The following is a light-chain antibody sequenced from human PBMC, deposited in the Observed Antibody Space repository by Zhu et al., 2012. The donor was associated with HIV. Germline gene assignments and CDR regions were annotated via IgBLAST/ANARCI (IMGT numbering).Light chain of an antibody. CDR2: GTS. CDR1: QAVYSNY. J-gene: IGKJ2*01. Sequence: VLTQSPGTLSFSPGERATLSCRASQAVYSNYLAWYQQKPGQAPRLLTYGTSARASGIPDRFTGSGSGTDFTLTISRLEPEDFAVYYCQQYGTFPRTFGQGTKLEI. CDR3: QQYGTFPRT. V-gene: IGKV3-20*01.